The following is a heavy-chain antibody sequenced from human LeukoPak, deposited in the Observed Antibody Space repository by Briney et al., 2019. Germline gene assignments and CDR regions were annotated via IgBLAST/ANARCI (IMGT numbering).Heavy chain of an antibody. V-gene: IGHV1-69*01. CDR3: ARTIAAAGGNDY. CDR2: IIPIFGTA. CDR1: GGTFSSYA. D-gene: IGHD6-13*01. Sequence: ASVKVSCKASGGTFSSYAISWVRQAPGQGLEWMGGIIPIFGTANYAQKFQGRVTITADESTSTAYMELSSLRSEDTAVYYCARTIAAAGGNDYLGQGTLVTVSS. J-gene: IGHJ4*02.